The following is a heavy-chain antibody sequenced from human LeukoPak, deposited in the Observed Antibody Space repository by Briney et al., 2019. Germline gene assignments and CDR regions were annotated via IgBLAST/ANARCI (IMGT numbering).Heavy chain of an antibody. D-gene: IGHD6-13*01. CDR2: TRNKANSYTT. Sequence: QSGGSLRLSCAASGFTFSSAWMSWVRQAPGKGLEWVGRTRNKANSYTTEYAASVKGRFTISRDDSKNSLYLQMNSLKTEDTAVYYCARVYSSTWYGSYFDYWGQGTLVTVSS. V-gene: IGHV3-72*01. CDR3: ARVYSSTWYGSYFDY. CDR1: GFTFSSAW. J-gene: IGHJ4*02.